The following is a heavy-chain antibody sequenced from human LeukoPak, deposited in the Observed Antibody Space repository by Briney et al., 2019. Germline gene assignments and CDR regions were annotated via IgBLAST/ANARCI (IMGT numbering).Heavy chain of an antibody. CDR1: GGSISSNSHY. CDR2: IHYRGST. Sequence: PSETLSLTCTVSGGSISSNSHYWGWVRQPPGKGLEWIGSIHYRGSTYYNPSLKSRVTMSVDTSKNQFSLRLSSVTAADTAVYYCARQPLEYGDFGALDFWGQGTMVTVCS. D-gene: IGHD4-17*01. CDR3: ARQPLEYGDFGALDF. J-gene: IGHJ3*01. V-gene: IGHV4-39*01.